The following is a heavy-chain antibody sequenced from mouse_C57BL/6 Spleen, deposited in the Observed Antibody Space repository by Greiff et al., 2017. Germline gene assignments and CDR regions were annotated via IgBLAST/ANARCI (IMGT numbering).Heavy chain of an antibody. CDR3: ARGRDYYGSSYWYFGV. CDR1: GYAFTNYL. Sequence: VQLQQSGAELVRPGTSVKVSCKASGYAFTNYLIEWVKQRPGQGLEWIGVINPGSGGTNYNEKFKGKATLTADKSSSTAYMQLSSLTSEDAAVYFCARGRDYYGSSYWYFGVWGTGTTVTVSS. V-gene: IGHV1-54*01. CDR2: INPGSGGT. D-gene: IGHD1-1*01. J-gene: IGHJ1*03.